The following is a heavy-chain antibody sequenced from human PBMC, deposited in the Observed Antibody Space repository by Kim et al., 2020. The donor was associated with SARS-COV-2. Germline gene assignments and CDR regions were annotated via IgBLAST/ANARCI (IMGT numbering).Heavy chain of an antibody. J-gene: IGHJ4*02. D-gene: IGHD3-16*02. CDR1: GGSISSSNW. CDR3: ASGDYVWGSYRYNY. Sequence: SETLSLTCAVSGGSISSSNWWSWVRQPPGKGLEWIGEIYHSGSTNYNPSLKSRVTISVDKSKNQFSLKLSSVTAADSAVYYCASGDYVWGSYRYNYWGQGTLVTVSP. CDR2: IYHSGST. V-gene: IGHV4-4*02.